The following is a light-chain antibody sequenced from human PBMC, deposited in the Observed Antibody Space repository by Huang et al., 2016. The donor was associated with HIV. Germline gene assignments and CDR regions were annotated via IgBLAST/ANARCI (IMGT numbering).Light chain of an antibody. Sequence: EIVMTQSPATLSVSPGERATLSCRASQSVGSNLAWYQQRRGQAPRLLIDPATTRASGTPARFSGSGWGTEFTLTVSSLQSEDFAVYYCQQHNTWPRTFGQGTRV. CDR3: QQHNTWPRT. CDR2: PAT. V-gene: IGKV3-15*01. CDR1: QSVGSN. J-gene: IGKJ1*01.